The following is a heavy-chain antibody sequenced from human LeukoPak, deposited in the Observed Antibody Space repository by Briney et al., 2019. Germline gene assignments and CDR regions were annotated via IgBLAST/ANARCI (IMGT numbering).Heavy chain of an antibody. CDR1: GYSFTSYS. D-gene: IGHD2-2*01. V-gene: IGHV5-51*01. Sequence: GESLKISCKGAGYSFTSYSIGWVRQMPVKGLEWRGIIYPGGSDTRYRPSFQGQVTISADKSISTAYLQWSSLKASDTAMYYCARVPAALDWFDPWGQGTLVTVSS. CDR3: ARVPAALDWFDP. J-gene: IGHJ5*02. CDR2: IYPGGSDT.